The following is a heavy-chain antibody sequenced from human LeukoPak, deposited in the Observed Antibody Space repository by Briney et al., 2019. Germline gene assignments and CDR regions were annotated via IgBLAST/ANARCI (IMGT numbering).Heavy chain of an antibody. Sequence: SVKVSCKASGYTFTGYYMHWVRQAPGQGLEWMGGIIPIFGTTNYAQKFQGRVTITADESTSTAYMELSSLRSEDTAVYYCARLFYDISLVYWGQGTLVTVSS. D-gene: IGHD3-9*01. CDR3: ARLFYDISLVY. V-gene: IGHV1-69*13. CDR1: GYTFTGYY. CDR2: IIPIFGTT. J-gene: IGHJ4*02.